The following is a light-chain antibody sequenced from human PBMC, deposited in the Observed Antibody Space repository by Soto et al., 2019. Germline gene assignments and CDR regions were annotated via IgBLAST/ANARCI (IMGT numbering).Light chain of an antibody. CDR2: GAS. Sequence: EIVMTQSPATLSVSPGERATLSCRASQSVISAVAWYQQKPGQPPRLLIYGASTRATDVPARFSGSGSGPEFTLTISSLQSEDFAVFFCQQYRDWPPTFGQGTKVEIK. V-gene: IGKV3-15*01. CDR1: QSVISA. J-gene: IGKJ1*01. CDR3: QQYRDWPPT.